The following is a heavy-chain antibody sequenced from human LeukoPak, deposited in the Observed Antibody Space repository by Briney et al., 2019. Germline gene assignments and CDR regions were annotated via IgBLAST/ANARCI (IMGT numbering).Heavy chain of an antibody. J-gene: IGHJ4*02. V-gene: IGHV4-59*01. CDR2: IYYSGST. CDR3: VRGIGSYLPIGY. D-gene: IGHD1-26*01. CDR1: GGSISTYY. Sequence: SETLSLTCTVSGGSISTYYWSWIRQPPGKGLEWIGYIYYSGSTNYNPSLKSRVTISVDTSKNQFSLKLSSVTAADTAVYYCVRGIGSYLPIGYWCQGTLVTVSS.